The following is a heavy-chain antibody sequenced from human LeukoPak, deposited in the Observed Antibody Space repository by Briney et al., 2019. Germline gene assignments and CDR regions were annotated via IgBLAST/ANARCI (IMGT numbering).Heavy chain of an antibody. J-gene: IGHJ5*02. CDR3: AILQGYSSSSAWFDP. CDR1: GGTFSSYA. D-gene: IGHD6-6*01. Sequence: GSSVKVSCKASGGTFSSYAISWVRQAPGQGREWMGRIIPIFGIANYAQKFQGRVTITADKSTSTAYMELSSLRSEDTAVYYCAILQGYSSSSAWFDPWGQGTLVTVSS. V-gene: IGHV1-69*04. CDR2: IIPIFGIA.